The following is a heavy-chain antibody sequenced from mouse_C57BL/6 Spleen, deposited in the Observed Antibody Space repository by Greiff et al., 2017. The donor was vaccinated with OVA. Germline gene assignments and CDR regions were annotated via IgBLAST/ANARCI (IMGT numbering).Heavy chain of an antibody. J-gene: IGHJ2*01. D-gene: IGHD1-1*01. CDR1: GFTFTDYY. CDR3: ARYTYYGSSYYFDY. Sequence: ESGGGLVQPGGSLSLSCAASGFTFTDYYMSWVRQPPGKALEWLGFIRNKANGYTTEYSASVKGRFTISRDNSQSILYLQMNALRAEDSATYYCARYTYYGSSYYFDYWGQGTTLTVSS. V-gene: IGHV7-3*01. CDR2: IRNKANGYTT.